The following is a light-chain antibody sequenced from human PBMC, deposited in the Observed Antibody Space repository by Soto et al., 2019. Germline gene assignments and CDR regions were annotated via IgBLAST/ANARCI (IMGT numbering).Light chain of an antibody. CDR2: EVS. V-gene: IGLV2-8*01. Sequence: QSALAQPPSASGSPGQSVTISCTGTSSDVGGYNYVSWYQQHPGKAPKIIIYEVSKRPSGVPDRFWGSKSGNTASLTVSGLQAEDEAEYHCGSYAGSYYVFGTGTKVTVL. CDR1: SSDVGGYNY. J-gene: IGLJ1*01. CDR3: GSYAGSYYV.